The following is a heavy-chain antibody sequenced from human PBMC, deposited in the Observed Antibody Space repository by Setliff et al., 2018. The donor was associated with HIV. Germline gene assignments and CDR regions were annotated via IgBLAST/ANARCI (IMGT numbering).Heavy chain of an antibody. CDR1: GFTFSDDY. CDR2: ISGSGSVI. D-gene: IGHD2-2*01. Sequence: GGSLRLSCAASGFTFSDDYMSWIRQIPGKGLEWVSYISGSGSVIFYADSVKGRFTISRDHATSALYLQMDSLRAEDTALYYCTRSHSTRDAFDIWGQGTMVTVSS. V-gene: IGHV3-11*04. J-gene: IGHJ3*02. CDR3: TRSHSTRDAFDI.